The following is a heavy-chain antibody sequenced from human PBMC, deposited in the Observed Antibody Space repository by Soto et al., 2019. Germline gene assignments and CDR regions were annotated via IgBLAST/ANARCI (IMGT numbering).Heavy chain of an antibody. CDR3: AKDGSWDGGGGES. Sequence: QVQLVQSGAELKKPGSSVKVSCSASGVTFSSYAFTWVRQAPGQGLEWMGNIIPVFRTSNYAQGFQGRLTISADQSTTIIYMELSSLRSEDTAVYFCAKDGSWDGGGGESWGQGTLVIVSS. J-gene: IGHJ4*02. CDR2: IIPVFRTS. V-gene: IGHV1-69*18. D-gene: IGHD3-16*01. CDR1: GVTFSSYA.